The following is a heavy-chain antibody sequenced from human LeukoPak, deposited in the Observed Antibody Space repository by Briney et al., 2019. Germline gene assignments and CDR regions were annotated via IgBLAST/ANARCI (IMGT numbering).Heavy chain of an antibody. J-gene: IGHJ4*02. CDR1: GFTFSSYE. CDR2: ISSSDSIM. Sequence: GGSLRLSCAASGFTFSSYEMNWVRQAPGKGLGWVSYISSSDSIMYYADSVKGRFTISRDNAKNSLYLQMNSLRAEDTAVYYCVRGEWVRWGQGTLVTVSS. V-gene: IGHV3-48*03. CDR3: VRGEWVR. D-gene: IGHD3-10*01.